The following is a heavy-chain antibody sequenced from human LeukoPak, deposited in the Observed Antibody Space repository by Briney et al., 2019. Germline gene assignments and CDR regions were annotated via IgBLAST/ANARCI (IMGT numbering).Heavy chain of an antibody. V-gene: IGHV6-1*01. Sequence: SQTLSLTCAISGDSVSSNSAAWNWIRQSPSRGLEWLGRTYYRSKWYNDYALSVKSRISINPDTSKNQFSLKLSSVTAADTAVYYCASWDGFLQVFGYWGQGTLVTVSS. CDR3: ASWDGFLQVFGY. CDR2: TYYRSKWYN. J-gene: IGHJ4*02. D-gene: IGHD2/OR15-2a*01. CDR1: GDSVSSNSAA.